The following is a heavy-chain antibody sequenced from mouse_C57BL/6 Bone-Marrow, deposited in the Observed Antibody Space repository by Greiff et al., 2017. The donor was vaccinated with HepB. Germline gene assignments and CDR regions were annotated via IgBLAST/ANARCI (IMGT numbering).Heavy chain of an antibody. J-gene: IGHJ4*01. Sequence: VKDRFTISRDDSESMLYLQMNNLKTEDTAMYYCVRPIELRRGYYYAMDYWGQGTSVTVSS. V-gene: IGHV10-1*01. D-gene: IGHD2-12*01. CDR3: VRPIELRRGYYYAMDY.